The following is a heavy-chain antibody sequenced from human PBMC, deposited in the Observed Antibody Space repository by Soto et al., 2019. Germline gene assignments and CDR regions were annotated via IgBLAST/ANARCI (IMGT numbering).Heavy chain of an antibody. CDR2: ISAYNGNT. Sequence: ASVKVSCKASGYTFTSYGISWVRQAPGQGLEWMGWISAYNGNTNYAQKLQGRVTMTTDASTSTAYMELRSLRSDDTAVYYCARALQLGHQFDPWGQGTLVTVSS. CDR3: ARALQLGHQFDP. V-gene: IGHV1-18*01. J-gene: IGHJ5*02. CDR1: GYTFTSYG. D-gene: IGHD4-4*01.